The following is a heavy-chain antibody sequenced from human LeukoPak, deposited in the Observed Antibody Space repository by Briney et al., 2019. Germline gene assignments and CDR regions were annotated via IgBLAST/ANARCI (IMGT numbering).Heavy chain of an antibody. V-gene: IGHV1-8*01. J-gene: IGHJ4*02. Sequence: ASVKVSCKASGYTFTSYDINWVRQATGQGLEWRGWMNPNSGNTGYAQKFQGRVTMTRNTSISTAYMELSSLRSEDTAVYYCARGLRMRQQWLVGYWGQGTLVTVSS. CDR1: GYTFTSYD. CDR2: MNPNSGNT. CDR3: ARGLRMRQQWLVGY. D-gene: IGHD6-19*01.